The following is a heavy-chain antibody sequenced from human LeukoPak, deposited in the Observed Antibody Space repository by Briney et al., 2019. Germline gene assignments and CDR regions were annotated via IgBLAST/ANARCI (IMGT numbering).Heavy chain of an antibody. V-gene: IGHV3-33*01. CDR3: ARPYVSSGYCGGGFDY. J-gene: IGHJ4*02. CDR2: IWYDGSNK. CDR1: GFTFSSYG. D-gene: IGHD3-22*01. Sequence: GRSLRLSCAASGFTFSSYGMHWVRQAPGKGLEWVAVIWYDGSNKYYADSVKGRFTISRDNSKNTLYLQMNSLRAENRAVYYWARPYVSSGYCGGGFDYWAREPWSPSPQ.